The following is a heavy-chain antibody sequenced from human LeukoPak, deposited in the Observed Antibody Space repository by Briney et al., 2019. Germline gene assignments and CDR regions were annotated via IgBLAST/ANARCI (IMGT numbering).Heavy chain of an antibody. CDR1: GYTFSSYN. Sequence: GGSLRLPCGASGYTFSSYNMNWVRQAPGKGLEWVSSISSSSSYIYYADSVKGRFTISRDNAKNSLFLQMNSLRAEDTAVYYCARGGGGDYWGQGTLVTVSS. D-gene: IGHD2-15*01. CDR3: ARGGGGDY. CDR2: ISSSSSYI. J-gene: IGHJ4*02. V-gene: IGHV3-21*01.